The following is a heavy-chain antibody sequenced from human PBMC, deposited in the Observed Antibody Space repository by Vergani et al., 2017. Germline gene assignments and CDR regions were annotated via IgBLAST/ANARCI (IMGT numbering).Heavy chain of an antibody. CDR1: GGSISSSSYY. J-gene: IGHJ3*02. Sequence: QLQLPESGPGLVKPSETLSLTCTVSGGSISSSSYYWGWIRHPPGKGLEWIGSIYYSGSTYYNPSLKSRVTISVDTSKNQFSLKLSSVTAADTAVYYCASEQQLGGAFDIWGQGTMVTVSS. CDR2: IYYSGST. CDR3: ASEQQLGGAFDI. D-gene: IGHD6-13*01. V-gene: IGHV4-39*01.